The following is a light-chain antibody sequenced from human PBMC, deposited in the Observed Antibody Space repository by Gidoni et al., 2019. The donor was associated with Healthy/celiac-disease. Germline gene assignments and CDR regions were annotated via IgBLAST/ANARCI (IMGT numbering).Light chain of an antibody. Sequence: QSALTQPPSASGSPGQSVTISCTGTSSDVGGYNDVSWYQQHPGKAPKLMIYGVSKRPSGVPDRFFGSKSGNPASLTVSGLQAEDEADYFCSSYAGSNNLYVFGTGTKVTVL. V-gene: IGLV2-8*01. CDR1: SSDVGGYND. J-gene: IGLJ1*01. CDR2: GVS. CDR3: SSYAGSNNLYV.